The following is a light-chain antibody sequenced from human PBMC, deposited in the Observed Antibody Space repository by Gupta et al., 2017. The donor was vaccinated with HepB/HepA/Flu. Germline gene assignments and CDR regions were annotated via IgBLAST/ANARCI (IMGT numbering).Light chain of an antibody. Sequence: QSLLTQPPSASGTPGQRVTISCSGSSPNTGSTTVNWYHQLPAMPANPLIVIKTQRPSGVPARLSCDTYCDSASPITSARQYEDDADDYWSGSDASMSGEVVFGTGTKLTVL. J-gene: IGLJ1*01. V-gene: IGLV1-44*01. CDR2: IKT. CDR1: SPNTGSTT. CDR3: SGSDASMSGEVV.